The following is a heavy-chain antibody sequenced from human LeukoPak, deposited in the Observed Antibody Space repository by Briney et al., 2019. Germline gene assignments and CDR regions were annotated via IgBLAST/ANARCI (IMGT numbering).Heavy chain of an antibody. J-gene: IGHJ4*02. CDR3: ARYCSGGSCEG. CDR1: GGTFSSYA. D-gene: IGHD2-15*01. V-gene: IGHV1-69*13. CDR2: IIPIFGTA. Sequence: ASVKVSCKASGGTFSSYAISWVRQAPGQGLEWMGGIIPIFGTANYAKKFQGRVTITADESTSTAYMELSSLRSEDTAVYYCARYCSGGSCEGWGQGTLVTVSS.